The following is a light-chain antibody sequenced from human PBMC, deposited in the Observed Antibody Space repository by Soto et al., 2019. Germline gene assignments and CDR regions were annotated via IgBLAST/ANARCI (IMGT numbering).Light chain of an antibody. V-gene: IGKV1-39*01. Sequence: DVRLTQSTYSLSASVGDTVTITFRASQTVSRYLNWYQQKSGTAPKLLIYAASTLHTGVPSRFSGRGSGTDFTLTINNLQREDFADYFCQQTYSNRWTFGQGTKVDIK. CDR3: QQTYSNRWT. CDR2: AAS. J-gene: IGKJ1*01. CDR1: QTVSRY.